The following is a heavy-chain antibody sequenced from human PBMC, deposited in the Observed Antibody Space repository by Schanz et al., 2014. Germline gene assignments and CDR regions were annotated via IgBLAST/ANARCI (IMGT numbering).Heavy chain of an antibody. J-gene: IGHJ4*02. CDR1: GFTFSSYG. D-gene: IGHD5-12*01. CDR3: ARDRPSGYALDF. V-gene: IGHV3-30*03. Sequence: QVQLVESGGGVVQPGRSLRLSCAVSGFTFSSYGMHWVRQAPGKGLEWVALISYDGSNKHYADSVKGRFTISRDNSKKTLYVQMTSLRAEDKAVYYCARDRPSGYALDFWGQGTLVTVSS. CDR2: ISYDGSNK.